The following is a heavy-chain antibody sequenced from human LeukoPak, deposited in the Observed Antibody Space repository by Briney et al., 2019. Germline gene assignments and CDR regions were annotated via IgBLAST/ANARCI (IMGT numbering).Heavy chain of an antibody. CDR2: ISGSGGST. D-gene: IGHD2-2*01. V-gene: IGHV3-23*01. J-gene: IGHJ4*02. CDR1: GFTFSNAW. Sequence: GGSLRLSCAASGFTFSNAWMSWVRQAPGKGLEWVSAISGSGGSTYYADSVKGRFTISRDNSKNTLYLQMNSLRAEDTAVYYCACQLPSHDYWGQGTLVTVSS. CDR3: ACQLPSHDY.